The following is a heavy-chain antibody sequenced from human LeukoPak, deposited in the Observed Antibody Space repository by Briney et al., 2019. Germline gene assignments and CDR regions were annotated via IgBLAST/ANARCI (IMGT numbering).Heavy chain of an antibody. CDR2: IYHSGST. D-gene: IGHD2-2*01. Sequence: SETLSLTCTVSGGSISSGGYYWSWIRQPPGKGLEWIGYIYHSGSTYYNPSLKSRVTISVDRSKNQFSLKLSSVTAADTAVYYCARVGMDGRVVVPAAKARRAFDIWGQGTMVTVSS. J-gene: IGHJ3*02. V-gene: IGHV4-30-2*01. CDR1: GGSISSGGYY. CDR3: ARVGMDGRVVVPAAKARRAFDI.